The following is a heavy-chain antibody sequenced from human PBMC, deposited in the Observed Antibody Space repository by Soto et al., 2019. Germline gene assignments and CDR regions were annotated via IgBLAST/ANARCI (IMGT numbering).Heavy chain of an antibody. CDR2: IHYSGST. CDR1: GGSISSSSYY. Sequence: ASETLSLTCTVSGGSISSSSYYWGWIRQPPGKGLEWIGSIHYSGSTYYNPSLKSRVTISVDTSKSQFSLKLSSVTAADTAVYYCARHEGPSTVNSWFDPWGQGTLVTVSS. V-gene: IGHV4-39*01. J-gene: IGHJ5*02. D-gene: IGHD4-17*01. CDR3: ARHEGPSTVNSWFDP.